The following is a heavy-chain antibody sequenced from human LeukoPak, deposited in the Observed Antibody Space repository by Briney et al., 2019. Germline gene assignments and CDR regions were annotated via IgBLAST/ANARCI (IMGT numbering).Heavy chain of an antibody. V-gene: IGHV3-30*03. CDR2: ISYDGSNK. Sequence: AGGSLRLSCAASGFTFSSYGMHWVRQAPGKGLEWVADISYDGSNKYYADSVKGRFTISRDNSKNTLYLQMNSLRAEDTAVYYSAFPRREIVEVPAAIDYWGQGTLVTVSS. CDR3: AFPRREIVEVPAAIDY. D-gene: IGHD2-2*01. CDR1: GFTFSSYG. J-gene: IGHJ4*02.